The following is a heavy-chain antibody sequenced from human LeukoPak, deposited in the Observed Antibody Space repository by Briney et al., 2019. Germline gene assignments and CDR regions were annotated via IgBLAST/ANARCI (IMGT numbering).Heavy chain of an antibody. CDR3: AREPEESYDYGDYDWYFDL. CDR1: GDTFISYA. D-gene: IGHD4-17*01. J-gene: IGHJ2*01. CDR2: IFPFFGIA. Sequence: ASVKVSCKASGDTFISYAISWVRQAPGHGLEWMERIFPFFGIANTAQKCQGKVTITADKSTSTAYMELSSLRSEDTAVYYCAREPEESYDYGDYDWYFDLWGRGTLVTVSS. V-gene: IGHV1-69*04.